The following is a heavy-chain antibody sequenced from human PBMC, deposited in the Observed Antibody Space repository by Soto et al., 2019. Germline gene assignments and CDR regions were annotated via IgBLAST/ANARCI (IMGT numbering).Heavy chain of an antibody. J-gene: IGHJ6*02. CDR2: ISSSSTTI. CDR1: ACTFSSYI. CDR3: AIDLSAGELLQHYYYYGMAV. D-gene: IGHD3-10*01. Sequence: GGSRRLSCAASACTFSSYIINWFRQPRGRGLGWVSYISSSSTTIYYADSVKGRFTISRDNAKNSLYLQMNCLRDEDTAVDYCAIDLSAGELLQHYYYYGMAVWVQGTTVTVSS. V-gene: IGHV3-48*02.